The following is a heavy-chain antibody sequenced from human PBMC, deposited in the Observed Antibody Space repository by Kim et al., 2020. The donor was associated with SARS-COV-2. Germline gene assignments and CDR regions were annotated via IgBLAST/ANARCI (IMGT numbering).Heavy chain of an antibody. V-gene: IGHV3-21*01. CDR3: ARGVGSSGNYNYYYGMDV. CDR2: ISSSSSYI. Sequence: GGSLRLSCAASGFTFSSYSMNWVRQAPGKGLEWVSSISSSSSYIYYADSVKGRFTIARDNAKNSLYLQMNSLRAEDTAVYYCARGVGSSGNYNYYYGMDVWGQGTTVTVSS. CDR1: GFTFSSYS. D-gene: IGHD3-22*01. J-gene: IGHJ6*02.